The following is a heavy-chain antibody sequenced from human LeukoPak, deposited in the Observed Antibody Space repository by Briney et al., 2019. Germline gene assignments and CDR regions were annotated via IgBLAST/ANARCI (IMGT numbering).Heavy chain of an antibody. Sequence: ASVKVSCKASGYTFTAHAVHWVRQAPGQRVEWMGWINVASGDTGYSQKFQDRVTITRDTSASTGYMEMSSLISEDTAVYYCASKPRGESRPFDYWGQGTLVTVSS. CDR3: ASKPRGESRPFDY. CDR2: INVASGDT. D-gene: IGHD3-16*01. CDR1: GYTFTAHA. J-gene: IGHJ4*02. V-gene: IGHV1-3*01.